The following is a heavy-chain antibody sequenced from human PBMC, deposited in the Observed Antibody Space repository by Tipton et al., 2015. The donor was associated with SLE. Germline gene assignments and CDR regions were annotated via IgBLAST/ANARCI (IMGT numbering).Heavy chain of an antibody. D-gene: IGHD6-13*01. CDR1: GYSFTNYW. Sequence: QSGAEVKKPGESLKISCKGSGYSFTNYWIGWVRQMPGKGLEWMGIIYPGDSDTRYSPSSQGQVTISADKSISTAYLQWSSLKASDTAMYYCARQVSTAAGNIWFDPWGQGTLVTVSS. J-gene: IGHJ5*02. CDR2: IYPGDSDT. CDR3: ARQVSTAAGNIWFDP. V-gene: IGHV5-51*01.